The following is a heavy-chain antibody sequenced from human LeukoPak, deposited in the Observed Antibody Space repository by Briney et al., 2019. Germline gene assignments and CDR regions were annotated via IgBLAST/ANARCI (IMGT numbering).Heavy chain of an antibody. J-gene: IGHJ4*02. CDR1: GFTFIDYD. D-gene: IGHD6-19*01. Sequence: PGGTLRLSCAASGFTFIDYDMHWVRQALGKGLEWVSAICIRGDTHYSGSVKGRFTISRENAQSSLSLQMNSLIAEDTAVYYCARGGIQVSGIDEFDYWGQGTLVTVSS. CDR2: ICIRGDT. V-gene: IGHV3-13*01. CDR3: ARGGIQVSGIDEFDY.